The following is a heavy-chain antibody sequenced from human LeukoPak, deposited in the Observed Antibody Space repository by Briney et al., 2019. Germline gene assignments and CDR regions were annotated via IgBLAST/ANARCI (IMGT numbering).Heavy chain of an antibody. V-gene: IGHV3-11*06. CDR2: ISTSGRYT. D-gene: IGHD3-22*01. Sequence: GGSLRLSCAASGFTFSDYYMSWIRQAPGKGLEWVSYISTSGRYTNYTDSVKGRFTISRDNAKNSLFLQMNSLRAEDTAVYYCARVASITMICAFWGQGTLVTVSS. CDR1: GFTFSDYY. J-gene: IGHJ4*02. CDR3: ARVASITMICAF.